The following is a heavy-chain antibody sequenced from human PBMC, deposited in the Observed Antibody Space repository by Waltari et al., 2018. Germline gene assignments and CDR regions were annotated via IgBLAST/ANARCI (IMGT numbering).Heavy chain of an antibody. V-gene: IGHV1-18*04. CDR1: GYSFTDYG. CDR3: ARDPCSGDSCHDAFDI. CDR2: ISPYNGNT. D-gene: IGHD2-15*01. Sequence: QVQLVQSGAEVKKPGASVKVSCKASGYSFTDYGISWVRQAPGQGLEWMGWISPYNGNTNHAQKRQGRVTMTTDTSTTRAYMELRSLRSDDTAVYYCARDPCSGDSCHDAFDIWGQGTMVTVSS. J-gene: IGHJ3*02.